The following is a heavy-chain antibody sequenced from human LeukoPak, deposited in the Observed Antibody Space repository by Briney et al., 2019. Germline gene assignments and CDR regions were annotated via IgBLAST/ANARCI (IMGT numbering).Heavy chain of an antibody. CDR2: IYYSGST. V-gene: IGHV4-31*03. CDR1: GGSISSGGYY. CDR3: ARVGTDYGASVNWFDP. J-gene: IGHJ5*02. D-gene: IGHD4/OR15-4a*01. Sequence: SETLSLTCTVSGGSISSGGYYWSRIRQHPGKGLEWIGYIYYSGSTYYNPSLKSRVTISVDTSKNQFSLKLSSVTAADTAVYYCARVGTDYGASVNWFDPWGQGTLVTVSS.